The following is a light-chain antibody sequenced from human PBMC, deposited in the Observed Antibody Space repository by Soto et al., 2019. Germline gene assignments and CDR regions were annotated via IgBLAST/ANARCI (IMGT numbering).Light chain of an antibody. Sequence: SYVLTQPPSVSVAPGKTARITCGGNNIGSNSVHWYQQKPGQAPVLVIYYDSARPSGIPERFSGSNSGNTATLTISRVEAGDEADYYCQVWDSSSDLFGGGTQLTVL. J-gene: IGLJ2*01. V-gene: IGLV3-21*04. CDR2: YDS. CDR3: QVWDSSSDL. CDR1: NIGSNS.